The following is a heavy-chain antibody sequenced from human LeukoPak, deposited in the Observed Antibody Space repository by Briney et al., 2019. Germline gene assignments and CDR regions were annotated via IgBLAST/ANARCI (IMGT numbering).Heavy chain of an antibody. Sequence: GGSLRLSCVASGFTFSDHYMDWVRQAPGKGLEWVGRSRNKAKSYTTEYAASVKGRFTISRDESENSLYLQMNSLKTEDTAVYYCARAGAFPPYDFDYWGQGTLVTVSS. V-gene: IGHV3-72*01. CDR1: GFTFSDHY. CDR3: ARAGAFPPYDFDY. J-gene: IGHJ4*02. D-gene: IGHD3-3*01. CDR2: SRNKAKSYTT.